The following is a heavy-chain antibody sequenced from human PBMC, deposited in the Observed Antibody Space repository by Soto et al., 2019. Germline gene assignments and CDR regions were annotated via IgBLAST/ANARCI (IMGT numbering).Heavy chain of an antibody. CDR2: ISYDGSNK. D-gene: IGHD3-3*01. CDR1: GFTFSSYG. CDR3: AKLMLYYDFWSGYLRDNYYYYYGMDV. Sequence: GGSLRLSCAASGFTFSSYGMHWVRQAPGKGLEWVAVISYDGSNKYYADSVKGRFTISRDNSKNTLYLQMNSLRAEDTAVYYCAKLMLYYDFWSGYLRDNYYYYYGMDVWGQGTTVTVSS. V-gene: IGHV3-30*18. J-gene: IGHJ6*02.